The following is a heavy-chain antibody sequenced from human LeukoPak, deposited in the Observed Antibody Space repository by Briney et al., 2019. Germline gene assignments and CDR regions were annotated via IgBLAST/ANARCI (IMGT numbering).Heavy chain of an antibody. CDR3: ASTGDYYYGSGSYQRAFDI. J-gene: IGHJ3*02. Sequence: PSETLSLTCTVSGGSISSYYWSWIRQPPGKGLEWIGYIYYSGSTNYNPSLKSRVTISVDTSKNQFSLKLSSVTAADTAVYYCASTGDYYYGSGSYQRAFDIWGQGTMVTVSS. D-gene: IGHD3-10*01. V-gene: IGHV4-59*08. CDR1: GGSISSYY. CDR2: IYYSGST.